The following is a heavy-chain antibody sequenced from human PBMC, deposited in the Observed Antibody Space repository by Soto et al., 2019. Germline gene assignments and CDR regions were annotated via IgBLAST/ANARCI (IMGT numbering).Heavy chain of an antibody. Sequence: PSETLSLTCAVYGGSFSGYYWSWIRQPPGKGLEWIGEINHSGSTNYNPSLKSRVTISVDTSKNQFSLKLSSVTAADTAVYYCARDVLLWFGELPFFWFDPWGQGTLVTVSS. J-gene: IGHJ5*02. CDR2: INHSGST. CDR1: GGSFSGYY. D-gene: IGHD3-10*01. CDR3: ARDVLLWFGELPFFWFDP. V-gene: IGHV4-34*01.